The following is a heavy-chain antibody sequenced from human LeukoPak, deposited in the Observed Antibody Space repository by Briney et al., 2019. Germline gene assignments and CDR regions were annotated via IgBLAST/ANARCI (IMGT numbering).Heavy chain of an antibody. D-gene: IGHD6-19*01. J-gene: IGHJ4*02. V-gene: IGHV4-39*07. CDR2: VYYSGTT. CDR3: ARGTLYSGWSYYFDY. Sequence: SETLSLTCGVSGGSISLSYYYWGWIRQPPGKAREWIGSVYYSGTTSYNPSLKSRVTISVDMSKNHFSLRLSSVTAADTAMYYCARGTLYSGWSYYFDYWGQGSQVTVSS. CDR1: GGSISLSYYY.